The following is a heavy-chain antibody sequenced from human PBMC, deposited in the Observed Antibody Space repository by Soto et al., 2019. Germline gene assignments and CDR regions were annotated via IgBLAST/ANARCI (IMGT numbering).Heavy chain of an antibody. CDR1: GYIFTDYY. J-gene: IGHJ2*01. V-gene: IGHV1-69-2*01. CDR2: VDPEDGET. CDR3: PTPSSKAGRLWSFDL. D-gene: IGHD6-6*01. Sequence: EVQLVQSGAKVKKPGATVKISCKVSGYIFTDYYMYWVQQAPGKGLEWMGFVDPEDGETIYAEKFQGRVTITADTSTDTPYMGVSSRRSEDTPVYYWPTPSSKAGRLWSFDLWGRGTLVTVPS.